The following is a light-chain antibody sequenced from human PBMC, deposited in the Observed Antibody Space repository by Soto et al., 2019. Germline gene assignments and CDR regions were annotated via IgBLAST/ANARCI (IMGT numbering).Light chain of an antibody. CDR1: QSVSSY. J-gene: IGKJ2*01. CDR2: DAS. CDR3: QQRSSWPRT. V-gene: IGKV3-11*01. Sequence: EIVLTQSPATLSLSPGEATLSCRASQSVSSYLGWYQQKPGQAPRLLIYDASNRATGIPARFSGSGSGTDFTLTISSLEPEDFAVYYCQQRSSWPRTFGQGTKLEI.